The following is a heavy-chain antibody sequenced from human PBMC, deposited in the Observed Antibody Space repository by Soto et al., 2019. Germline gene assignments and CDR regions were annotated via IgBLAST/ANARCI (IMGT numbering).Heavy chain of an antibody. CDR1: GYSFSSYD. CDR3: ARNPATTGDFDY. V-gene: IGHV1-8*01. Sequence: QVQLVQSGAEVKKPGASVKVSCRASGYSFSSYDINWVRQATGQGLEWLGWMNPNSGDTGYAQKFQGRVTLTRDTSTSTAYMELSSLRSEDTAVYFCARNPATTGDFDYWGQGTLVTVSS. D-gene: IGHD1-1*01. J-gene: IGHJ4*02. CDR2: MNPNSGDT.